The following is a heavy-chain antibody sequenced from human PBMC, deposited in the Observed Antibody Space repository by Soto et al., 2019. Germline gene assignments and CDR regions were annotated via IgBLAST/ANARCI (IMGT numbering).Heavy chain of an antibody. J-gene: IGHJ4*02. Sequence: SETLSLTCTVSGASITGNGYYWGWIRQPPGKGLEWIGTIYYKGSTYYNPSLKSRVTISVDTSKKQFSLMLSSVTAADTAVYYCARDKITGLFDYWGQGTLVTVSS. D-gene: IGHD2-8*02. V-gene: IGHV4-39*02. CDR1: GASITGNGYY. CDR3: ARDKITGLFDY. CDR2: IYYKGST.